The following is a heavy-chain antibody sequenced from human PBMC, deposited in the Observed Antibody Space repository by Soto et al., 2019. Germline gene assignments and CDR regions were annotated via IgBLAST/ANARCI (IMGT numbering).Heavy chain of an antibody. D-gene: IGHD2-21*02. CDR1: GGSISNYY. J-gene: IGHJ4*02. CDR3: ASLVGRGYPRYCGGDCYDMDY. V-gene: IGHV4-59*08. CDR2: IYYSGNT. Sequence: PSETLSLTCTVSGGSISNYYWSWIRQPPGKGLEWIGYIYYSGNTNYNPSLKSRVTISVDTSKNQFSLKLSSVTAADTAVYYCASLVGRGYPRYCGGDCYDMDYWGQGTLVTVSS.